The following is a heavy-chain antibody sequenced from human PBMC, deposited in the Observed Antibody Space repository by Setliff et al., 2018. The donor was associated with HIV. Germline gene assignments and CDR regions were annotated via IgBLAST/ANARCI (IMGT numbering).Heavy chain of an antibody. D-gene: IGHD3-10*01. V-gene: IGHV4-59*11. Sequence: PSETLSLTCTVSGDSISSHYWNWIRQPPGKALEWIGYIYYSGSTNYNPSFKSRVTISVDRSKSQFSLKLSSVTAADTAICYCTRGPEGVAGGDYWGQGILVTVSS. CDR2: IYYSGST. CDR1: GDSISSHY. J-gene: IGHJ4*02. CDR3: TRGPEGVAGGDY.